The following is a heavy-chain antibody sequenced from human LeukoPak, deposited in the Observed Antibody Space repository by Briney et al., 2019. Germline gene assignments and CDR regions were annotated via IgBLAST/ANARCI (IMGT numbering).Heavy chain of an antibody. Sequence: GGSLRLSCAASGYTFSSYAMSWVRQAPGKGLEWVSAISGSGGSTYYADSVKGRFTISRDNSKNTLYLQMNSLRAEDTAVYYCAKDPEYSSSWYVPDYWGQGTLVTVSS. V-gene: IGHV3-23*01. J-gene: IGHJ4*02. CDR1: GYTFSSYA. CDR2: ISGSGGST. CDR3: AKDPEYSSSWYVPDY. D-gene: IGHD6-13*01.